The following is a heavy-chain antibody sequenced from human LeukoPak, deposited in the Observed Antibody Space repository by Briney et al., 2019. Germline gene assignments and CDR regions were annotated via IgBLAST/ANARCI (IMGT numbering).Heavy chain of an antibody. Sequence: GGSLRLSCAASGFTFSSYSMNWVRQAPGKGLEWVSSISSSSSYIYYADSVKGRFTISRDNAKNSLYLQMNSLRAEDTAVYYCARGGGGADFFDYWSQGTLVTVSS. CDR1: GFTFSSYS. CDR2: ISSSSSYI. D-gene: IGHD3-16*01. CDR3: ARGGGGADFFDY. V-gene: IGHV3-21*01. J-gene: IGHJ4*02.